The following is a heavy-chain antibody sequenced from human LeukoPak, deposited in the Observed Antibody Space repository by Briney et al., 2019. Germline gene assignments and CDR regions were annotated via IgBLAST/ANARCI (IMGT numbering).Heavy chain of an antibody. D-gene: IGHD3-3*01. V-gene: IGHV3-30*02. CDR3: AKVVSIFEVVILSDYMDV. CDR1: GLIFSSYG. Sequence: GGSLRLSCAASGLIFSSYGMHWVRQAPGKGLEWVAFIEYDGSNKYYADSVKGRFTISRDNSKNTLYLQMNSLRAEDAAVYYCAKVVSIFEVVILSDYMDVWGKGTTVTVSS. CDR2: IEYDGSNK. J-gene: IGHJ6*03.